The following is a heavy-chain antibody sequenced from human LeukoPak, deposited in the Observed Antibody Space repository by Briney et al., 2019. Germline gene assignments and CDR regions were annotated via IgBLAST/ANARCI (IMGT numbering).Heavy chain of an antibody. CDR2: MSFDGTHI. D-gene: IGHD6-13*01. V-gene: IGHV3-30-3*01. CDR1: GFTFGSYA. J-gene: IGHJ4*02. Sequence: GGSLRLSCAASGFTFGSYAMHWVRQAPGKGLEWVAVMSFDGTHIYYADSVKGRFTISRDNSRNTLYLQMNSLRGEDTAVYYCARVAAAAGTNDYWGQGTLVTVSS. CDR3: ARVAAAAGTNDY.